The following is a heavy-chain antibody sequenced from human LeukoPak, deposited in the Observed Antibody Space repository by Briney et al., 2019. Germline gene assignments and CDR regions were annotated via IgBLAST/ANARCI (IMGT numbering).Heavy chain of an antibody. CDR3: ARDFIVGATRGGAFDI. V-gene: IGHV3-48*03. J-gene: IGHJ3*02. CDR2: ISSSGSTI. CDR1: GFTFSNCA. D-gene: IGHD1-26*01. Sequence: GGSLRLSCAASGFTFSNCAKRWVRQAPGKGLEWVSYISSSGSTIYYADSVKGRFTISRDNAKNSLYLQMNSLRAEDTAVYYCARDFIVGATRGGAFDIWGQGTMVTVSS.